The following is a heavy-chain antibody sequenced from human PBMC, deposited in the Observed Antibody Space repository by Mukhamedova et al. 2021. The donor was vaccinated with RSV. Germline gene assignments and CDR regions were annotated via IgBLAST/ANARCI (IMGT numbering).Heavy chain of an antibody. Sequence: GKGLEWIGYIYYSGITYYNPSLKSRISFSVDTSRNQFSLSLNSISDADTAVYYCARILRWQRETSLYHYCMDVWGKGTSVSVS. CDR3: ARILRWQRETSLYHYCMDV. V-gene: IGHV4-30-4*01. CDR2: IYYSGIT. D-gene: IGHD4-23*01. J-gene: IGHJ6*03.